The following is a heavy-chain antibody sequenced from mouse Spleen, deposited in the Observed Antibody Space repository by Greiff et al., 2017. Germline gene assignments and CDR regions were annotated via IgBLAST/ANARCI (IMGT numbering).Heavy chain of an antibody. Sequence: DVMLVESGGGLVQPGGSMKLSCVASGFTFSNYWMNWVRQSPEKGLEWVAQIRLKSDNYATHYAESVKGRFTISRDDSKSSVYLQMNNLRAEDTGIYYCTGEGYYRYWFAYWGQGTLVTVSA. CDR2: IRLKSDNYAT. V-gene: IGHV6-3*01. J-gene: IGHJ3*01. CDR1: GFTFSNYW. D-gene: IGHD2-14*01. CDR3: TGEGYYRYWFAY.